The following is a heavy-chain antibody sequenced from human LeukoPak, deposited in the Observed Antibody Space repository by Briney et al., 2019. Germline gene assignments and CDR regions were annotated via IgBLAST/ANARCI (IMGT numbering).Heavy chain of an antibody. Sequence: SETLSLTCTVSGYSINNGFYWGWIRQPPGKGLEWIGSIYHSERTHYNPSLKSRVTISVDTSKNQFSLKLSSVTAADTAVYYCARDGTYGGYPFDPWGQGTLVTVSS. CDR2: IYHSERT. CDR1: GYSINNGFY. V-gene: IGHV4-38-2*02. D-gene: IGHD5-12*01. CDR3: ARDGTYGGYPFDP. J-gene: IGHJ5*02.